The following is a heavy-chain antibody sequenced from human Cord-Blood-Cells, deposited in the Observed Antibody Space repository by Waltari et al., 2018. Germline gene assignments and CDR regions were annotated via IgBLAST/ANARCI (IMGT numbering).Heavy chain of an antibody. Sequence: QLQLQESGPGLVKLSETLYLIRTVSGGSISSSSYYWGWIRPPPGKGLEWIVSIYYCGTTYYNPSLKSRVTISVDTSKHQFSLKLSSVTAADTAVYYCARRGSGSGGYYKDYWGQGTLVTVSS. D-gene: IGHD3-10*01. J-gene: IGHJ4*02. CDR2: IYYCGTT. CDR3: ARRGSGSGGYYKDY. CDR1: GGSISSSSYY. V-gene: IGHV4-39*01.